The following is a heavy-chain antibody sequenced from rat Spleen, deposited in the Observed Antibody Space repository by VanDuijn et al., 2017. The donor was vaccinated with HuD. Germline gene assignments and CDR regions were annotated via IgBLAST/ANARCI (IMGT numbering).Heavy chain of an antibody. CDR1: GFTFSDYG. CDR2: INAGGGLT. Sequence: EVKLVESGGGLVQPGRSLKLSCAASGFTFSDYGMAWVRQAPTKGLEWVATINAGGGLTFYRDSVKGRFTISRDNTKSTLYLQMDSLKSEDTATYYCARSANTLDYWGQGVMVTVSS. CDR3: ARSANTLDY. J-gene: IGHJ2*01. D-gene: IGHD3-1*01. V-gene: IGHV5-25*01.